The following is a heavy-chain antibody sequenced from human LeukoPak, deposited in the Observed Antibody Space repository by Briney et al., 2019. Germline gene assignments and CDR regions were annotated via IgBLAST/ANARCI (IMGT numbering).Heavy chain of an antibody. Sequence: TLSLTCTVSGGSISSGSYYWGWLRQRAGKGLESIGRIYTSGSTNSNPSLKSRFTISVDTNKTRFSLKLSSVTAADTAVYYCARGGYCGGDCYFYYWGQGTLVTVSS. CDR3: ARGGYCGGDCYFYY. CDR1: GGSISSGSYY. CDR2: IYTSGST. J-gene: IGHJ4*02. D-gene: IGHD2-21*02. V-gene: IGHV4-61*02.